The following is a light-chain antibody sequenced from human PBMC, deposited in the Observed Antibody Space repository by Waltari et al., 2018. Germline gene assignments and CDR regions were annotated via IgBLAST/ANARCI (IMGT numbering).Light chain of an antibody. CDR2: LGS. V-gene: IGKV2-28*01. CDR1: QSLLHSNGYNY. CDR3: MQALQTPIT. J-gene: IGKJ5*01. Sequence: DIVMTQSPLSLPVTPGEPASISCRSSQSLLHSNGYNYLDWYLQKPGQSPQLLIYLGSNRASCVPDRFSGSGSGTDFTLKISRVEAEDVGVYYCMQALQTPITFGQGTRLEIK.